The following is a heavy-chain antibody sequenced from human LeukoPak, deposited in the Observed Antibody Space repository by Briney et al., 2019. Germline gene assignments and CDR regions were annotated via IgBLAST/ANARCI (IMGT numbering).Heavy chain of an antibody. Sequence: SETLSLTCTVPGGSISSYYWSWIRQPAGKGLEWIGRISASGSTNYAPSLRSRVTMSVDTSTNQFSLKLSSVTAADTAVYCATDISWFDPWGRGTLVTVSS. CDR3: ATDISWFDP. CDR1: GGSISSYY. V-gene: IGHV4-4*07. J-gene: IGHJ5*02. CDR2: ISASGST.